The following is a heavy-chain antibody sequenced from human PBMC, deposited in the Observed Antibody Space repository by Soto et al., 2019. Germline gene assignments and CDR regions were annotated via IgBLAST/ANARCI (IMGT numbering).Heavy chain of an antibody. Sequence: GGSLRLSCAASGVSFSTYTMSGVRQAPGKGLEWVSAISGSGGSTYYADSVKGRFTISRDNSKNTLYLQMNSLRAEDTAVYYCAKRQAVVVPAAIDWFDPWGQGTLVTVSS. D-gene: IGHD2-2*01. CDR2: ISGSGGST. J-gene: IGHJ5*02. CDR3: AKRQAVVVPAAIDWFDP. V-gene: IGHV3-23*01. CDR1: GVSFSTYT.